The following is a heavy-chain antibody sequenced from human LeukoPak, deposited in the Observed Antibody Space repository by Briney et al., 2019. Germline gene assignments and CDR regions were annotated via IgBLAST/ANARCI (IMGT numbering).Heavy chain of an antibody. D-gene: IGHD4/OR15-4a*01. CDR1: GFTVSSNS. CDR3: ARRAGAYSHPYDY. V-gene: IGHV3-53*01. Sequence: GGSLRLSCAASGFTVSSNSMSWVRQAPGKGLEWVSFIYSGTIHYSDSVKGRFTISRDNSKNTLYLQMNSLRAEDTAVYYCARRAGAYSHPYDYWGQGTLVTVSS. CDR2: IYSGTI. J-gene: IGHJ4*02.